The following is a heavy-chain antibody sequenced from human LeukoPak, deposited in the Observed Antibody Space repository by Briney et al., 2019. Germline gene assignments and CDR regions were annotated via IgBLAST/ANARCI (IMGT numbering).Heavy chain of an antibody. Sequence: ASVKVSCKASGYTFTGYYMHWVRQAPGQGLEWMGWINPNSGGTNYAQKFQGRVTMTRDTSISTAYMELSRLRSDDTAVYYCARGLITATPAEDNWFDPWGQGTLVTVSS. CDR3: ARGLITATPAEDNWFDP. J-gene: IGHJ5*02. CDR2: INPNSGGT. CDR1: GYTFTGYY. V-gene: IGHV1-2*02. D-gene: IGHD2-2*01.